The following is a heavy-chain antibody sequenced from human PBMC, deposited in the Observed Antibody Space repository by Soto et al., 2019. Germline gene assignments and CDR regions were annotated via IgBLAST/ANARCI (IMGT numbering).Heavy chain of an antibody. J-gene: IGHJ3*02. CDR3: AKGRSGWNDDALDI. D-gene: IGHD6-19*01. CDR1: GLTFEDYA. V-gene: IGHV3-9*01. Sequence: GGSRRLSCITSGLTFEDYAMHWVRQVPGRGLEWVSGISLNGGTVDYADSVRGRFTVSRDNSKRSLYMQMNNLRGEDTAFYYCAKGRSGWNDDALDIWGRGTMVTVSS. CDR2: ISLNGGTV.